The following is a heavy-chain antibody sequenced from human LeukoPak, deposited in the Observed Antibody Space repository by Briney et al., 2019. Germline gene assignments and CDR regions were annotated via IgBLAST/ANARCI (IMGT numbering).Heavy chain of an antibody. CDR1: GFTFSSFW. D-gene: IGHD1-26*01. Sequence: GGSLRLSCVASGFTFSSFWTSWVRQAPGKGLEWVAVIWNNGNNRYADSVRGRFTISRDDSRNTLYLQMDSLRAEDTAVYYCARDSVGVPTDFDYWGQGTLVTVSS. V-gene: IGHV3-33*08. J-gene: IGHJ4*02. CDR2: IWNNGNNR. CDR3: ARDSVGVPTDFDY.